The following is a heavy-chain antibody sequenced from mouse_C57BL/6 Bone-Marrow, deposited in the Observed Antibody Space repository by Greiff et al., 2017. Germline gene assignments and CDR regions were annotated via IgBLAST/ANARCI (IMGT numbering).Heavy chain of an antibody. V-gene: IGHV7-1*01. J-gene: IGHJ4*01. CDR2: SRNKANDYTT. Sequence: EVHLVESGGGLVQSGRSLRLSCATSGFTFSDFYMEWVRQAPGKGLEWIAASRNKANDYTTEYSASVKGRFIVSRDTSQSILYLQMNALRAEDTAIYYCARTYGPYAMDYWGQGTSVTVSS. CDR3: ARTYGPYAMDY. CDR1: GFTFSDFY. D-gene: IGHD1-1*02.